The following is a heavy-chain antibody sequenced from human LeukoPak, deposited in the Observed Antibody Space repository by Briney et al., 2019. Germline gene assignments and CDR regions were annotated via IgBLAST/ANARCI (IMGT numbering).Heavy chain of an antibody. Sequence: SETLSLTCAVYGGSFSGYYWSWIRQPPRKGLEWIGEINHSGSTNYNPSLKSRVTISVDTSKNQFSLKLSSVTAADTAVYYCARGLRGSHRFFDYWGQGTLVTVSS. CDR3: ARGLRGSHRFFDY. V-gene: IGHV4-34*01. J-gene: IGHJ4*02. D-gene: IGHD3-16*01. CDR2: INHSGST. CDR1: GGSFSGYY.